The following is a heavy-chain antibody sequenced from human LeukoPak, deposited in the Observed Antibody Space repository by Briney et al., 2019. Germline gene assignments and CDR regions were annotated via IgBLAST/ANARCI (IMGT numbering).Heavy chain of an antibody. CDR1: GFTFSSYG. CDR3: VKDNPLDY. J-gene: IGHJ4*02. CDR2: IRYDGNNK. Sequence: GGSLRLSCAASGFTFSSYGMHWVRQAPGKGLDWVAFIRYDGNNKLYADSVKGRFTISRDNSKNTLYLHINSLRAEDTAVYYCVKDNPLDYWGQGTLVIVSS. D-gene: IGHD1-14*01. V-gene: IGHV3-30*02.